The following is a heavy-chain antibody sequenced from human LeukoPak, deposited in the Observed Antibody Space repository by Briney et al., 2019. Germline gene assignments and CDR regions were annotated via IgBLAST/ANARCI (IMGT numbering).Heavy chain of an antibody. CDR3: ARDPLGTRPGFDY. D-gene: IGHD1-1*01. V-gene: IGHV3-30*04. CDR1: GFTFSSYA. J-gene: IGHJ4*02. Sequence: PGGSLRLSCAASGFTFSSYAMHWVRQAPGKGLEWVGVISYDGSDEYYTDSVKGRFTISRDNSKNTLYLQMNSLRAEDTAVYYCARDPLGTRPGFDYWGQGTLVTVSS. CDR2: ISYDGSDE.